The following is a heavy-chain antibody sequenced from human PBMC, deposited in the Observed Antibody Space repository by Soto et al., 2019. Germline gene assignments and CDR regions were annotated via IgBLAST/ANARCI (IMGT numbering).Heavy chain of an antibody. V-gene: IGHV4-4*07. CDR1: GGSISSYY. CDR3: AREDTAMVTYYFDY. CDR2: IYTSGSS. J-gene: IGHJ4*02. D-gene: IGHD5-18*01. Sequence: QVQLQESGPGLVKPSETLSLTCTVSGGSISSYYWSWIRQPAGKGLEWIGRIYTSGSSNYNPSLKSRVTMSVDTSKNQFSLKLSSVTAADTAVYYCAREDTAMVTYYFDYWGQGILVTVSS.